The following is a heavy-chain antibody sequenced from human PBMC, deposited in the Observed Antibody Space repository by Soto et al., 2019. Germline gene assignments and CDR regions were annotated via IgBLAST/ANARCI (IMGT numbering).Heavy chain of an antibody. D-gene: IGHD6-19*01. J-gene: IGHJ6*02. CDR1: GFTFSSYA. Sequence: EVQLLESGGGLVQPGGSLRLSCAASGFTFSSYAMSWVRQAPGKGLEWVSAISGSGGSTYYADSVKGRFTISRDNSKNTLYLQMNSLRAEDTAVYYCANHKGLAVAGDRYYYYYGMDVWGQGTTVTVSS. V-gene: IGHV3-23*01. CDR2: ISGSGGST. CDR3: ANHKGLAVAGDRYYYYYGMDV.